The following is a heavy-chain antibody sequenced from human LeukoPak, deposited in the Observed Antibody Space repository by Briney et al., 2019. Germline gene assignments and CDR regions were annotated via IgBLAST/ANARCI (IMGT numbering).Heavy chain of an antibody. CDR1: GGSISNYY. CDR3: ARHIYGNNWFDP. D-gene: IGHD4-17*01. Sequence: SETLSLTCTVSGGSISNYYWSWIQQPPGKGLEWIGYIYYSGSTNYNPSLRSRVTISVDTSKNQFSLKLSSVTAADTAMYYCARHIYGNNWFDPWGQGTLVTVSS. V-gene: IGHV4-59*01. CDR2: IYYSGST. J-gene: IGHJ5*02.